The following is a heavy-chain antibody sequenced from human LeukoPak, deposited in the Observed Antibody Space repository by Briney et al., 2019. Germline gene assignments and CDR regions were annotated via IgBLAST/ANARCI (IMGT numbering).Heavy chain of an antibody. CDR3: ARLKFYDSTGYSPGHYMDV. CDR1: GGPIYSYY. J-gene: IGHJ6*03. D-gene: IGHD3-22*01. V-gene: IGHV4-4*07. Sequence: PSETLSLTCTVSGGPIYSYYWSWIRQTAGKGLEWIGRLYPGVSTNYNPSPKSRVTMSVDTSKNQFALKLSAVTAADTAVYYCARLKFYDSTGYSPGHYMDVWGKGTTVTVPS. CDR2: LYPGVST.